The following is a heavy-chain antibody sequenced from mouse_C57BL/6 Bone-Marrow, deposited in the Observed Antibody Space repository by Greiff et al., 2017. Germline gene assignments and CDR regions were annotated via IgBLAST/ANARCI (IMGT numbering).Heavy chain of an antibody. CDR1: GFTFSDYG. V-gene: IGHV5-17*01. CDR3: ARGGFAY. Sequence: EVHLVESGGGLVKPGGSLKLSCAASGFTFSDYGMHWVRQAPEKGLEWVAYISSGSSTLYYADTVKGRFTISRDKAKNTLYLQVTSLSSKETDMYYCARGGFAYWGQGTLVTVSA. CDR2: ISSGSSTL. J-gene: IGHJ3*01.